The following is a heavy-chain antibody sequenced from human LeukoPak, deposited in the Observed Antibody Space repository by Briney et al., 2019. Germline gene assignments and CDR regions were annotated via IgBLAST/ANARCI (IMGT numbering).Heavy chain of an antibody. CDR1: GFIFSSYG. J-gene: IGHJ4*02. V-gene: IGHV3-48*04. D-gene: IGHD1-26*01. CDR2: ISSSGTTI. CDR3: ARAVGATNYFDY. Sequence: GGSLRLSCAGSGFIFSSYGMNWVRQAPGKGLEWVSYISSSGTTIYYADSVKGRFTISRDNAKNTLYLQMNSLRAEDTAVYYCARAVGATNYFDYWGQGTLVTVSS.